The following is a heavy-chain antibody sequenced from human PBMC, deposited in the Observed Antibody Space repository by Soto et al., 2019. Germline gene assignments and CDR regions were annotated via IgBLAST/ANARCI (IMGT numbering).Heavy chain of an antibody. J-gene: IGHJ4*02. CDR3: SRPGRGLGTPEFDF. Sequence: PGGSLRLSCAVSGFTLSDHYMDWVRQAPGKGLEWVGRSRNKAKGYTTQHAASVKGRFTIVRDDSQNYQYLQMNSLKTDDTAVYYFSRPGRGLGTPEFDFWGQGTQVTVSS. D-gene: IGHD3-10*01. CDR1: GFTLSDHY. CDR2: SRNKAKGYTT. V-gene: IGHV3-72*01.